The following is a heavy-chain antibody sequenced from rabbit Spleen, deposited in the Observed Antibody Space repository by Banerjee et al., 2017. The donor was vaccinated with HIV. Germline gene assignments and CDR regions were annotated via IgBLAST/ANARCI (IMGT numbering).Heavy chain of an antibody. CDR3: ARDSGSSFSSYGMDL. CDR2: IDIGSSGFT. CDR1: GVSFSGSSY. V-gene: IGHV1S40*01. D-gene: IGHD8-1*01. J-gene: IGHJ6*01. Sequence: QSLEESGGDLVKPGASLTLTCIASGVSFSGSSYMCWVRQAPGKGLEWIACIDIGSSGFTYFASWAKGRFTISKTSSTTVTLQMTSLTAADTATYFCARDSGSSFSSYGMDLWGQGTLVTVS.